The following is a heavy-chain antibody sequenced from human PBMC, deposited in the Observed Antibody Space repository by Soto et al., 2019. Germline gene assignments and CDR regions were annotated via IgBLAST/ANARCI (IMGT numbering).Heavy chain of an antibody. J-gene: IGHJ4*01. CDR2: IYYIGNT. D-gene: IGHD1-7*01. Sequence: SETLSLTCTVSGGSISSSYWSWIRQPPGKELEWIGYIYYIGNTNSNPSLRSRVTISVDRSKNQFSLKLSSVTAADTAVYYCARFTGTTSVYNFDYSGQGTLLTVSS. CDR1: GGSISSSY. V-gene: IGHV4-59*01. CDR3: ARFTGTTSVYNFDY.